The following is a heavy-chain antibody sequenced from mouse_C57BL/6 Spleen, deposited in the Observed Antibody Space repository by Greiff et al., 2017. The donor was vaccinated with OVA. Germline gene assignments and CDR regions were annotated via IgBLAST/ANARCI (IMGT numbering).Heavy chain of an antibody. J-gene: IGHJ4*01. CDR2: INPSNGGT. D-gene: IGHD2-1*01. Sequence: VQLQQPGTELVKPGASVKLSCKASGYTFTSYWMHWVKQRPGQGLEWIGNINPSNGGTNYNQKFKSKATLTVDKSSSTAYMQLSSLTSEDSAVYYCARGLNLHDAMDYWGQGTSVTVSS. CDR1: GYTFTSYW. V-gene: IGHV1-53*01. CDR3: ARGLNLHDAMDY.